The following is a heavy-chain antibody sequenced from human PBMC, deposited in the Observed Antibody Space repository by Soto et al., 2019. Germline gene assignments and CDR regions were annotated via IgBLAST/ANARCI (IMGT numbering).Heavy chain of an antibody. CDR2: IKQDGSEK. Sequence: GGSLSLSCAASGFTFSGYWMSWVRQAPGKALEWVANIKQDGSEKYYVDSVKGRFTISRDNAKNSLYLQMNSLRAEDTAVYYCARVRIATSYYNYMDVWGKGTTVTVSS. D-gene: IGHD2-21*01. CDR3: ARVRIATSYYNYMDV. V-gene: IGHV3-7*01. J-gene: IGHJ6*03. CDR1: GFTFSGYW.